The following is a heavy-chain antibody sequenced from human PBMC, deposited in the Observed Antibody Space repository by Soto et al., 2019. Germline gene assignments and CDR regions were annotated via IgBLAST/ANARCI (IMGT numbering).Heavy chain of an antibody. CDR1: GFTFSSYW. CDR3: ARGEYYDTTGPFSDAFDS. V-gene: IGHV3-7*04. J-gene: IGHJ3*02. D-gene: IGHD3-22*01. Sequence: EVQLVESGGGLVQPGGSLRLSCAASGFTFSSYWMSWVRQAPGKGLEWVANIKPDGSEKWYVDSVTGRFTISSYNAKNSLYLQMNSLRAEDTAVYYCARGEYYDTTGPFSDAFDSWGQGTMVTVSS. CDR2: IKPDGSEK.